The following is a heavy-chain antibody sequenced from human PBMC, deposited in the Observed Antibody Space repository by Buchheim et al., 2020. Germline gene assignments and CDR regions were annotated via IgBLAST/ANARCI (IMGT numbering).Heavy chain of an antibody. CDR1: GFTFSSYG. Sequence: QVQLVESGGGVVQPGRSLRLSCAASGFTFSSYGMHWVRQAPGKGLEWVAVISYDGSNKYYADSVKGRFTISRDNSKNTLYLQMNSLRAEDTAVYYCAKGVRALRLLEWSETTTYYFDYWGQETL. D-gene: IGHD3-3*01. CDR3: AKGVRALRLLEWSETTTYYFDY. J-gene: IGHJ4*02. V-gene: IGHV3-30*18. CDR2: ISYDGSNK.